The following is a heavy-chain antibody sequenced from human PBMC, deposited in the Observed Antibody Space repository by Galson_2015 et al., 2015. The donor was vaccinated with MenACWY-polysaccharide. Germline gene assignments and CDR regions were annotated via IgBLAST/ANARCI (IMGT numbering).Heavy chain of an antibody. CDR2: IHSRGST. D-gene: IGHD5-12*01. J-gene: IGHJ5*02. CDR3: ARSLGYSDSAFDNGRDVDRRFDP. CDR1: GGSISTGSSY. V-gene: IGHV4-61*02. Sequence: TLSLTCRVSGGSISTGSSYWRWIRPPAGKGLEWIGRIHSRGSTDYSPSLKSRVTISTDTSRNQLSLTLSSVTAADTAVYYCARSLGYSDSAFDNGRDVDRRFDPWGQGTLVTVSS.